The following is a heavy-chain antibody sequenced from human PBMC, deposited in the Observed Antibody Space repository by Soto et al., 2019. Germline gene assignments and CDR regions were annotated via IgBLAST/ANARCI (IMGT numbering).Heavy chain of an antibody. CDR2: IWYDGSNK. CDR3: ARGTRVYDFWSGPEGYMDV. D-gene: IGHD3-3*01. V-gene: IGHV3-33*01. CDR1: GFTFSSYG. J-gene: IGHJ6*03. Sequence: PGGSLRLSCAASGFTFSSYGMHWVRQAPGKGLEWVAVIWYDGSNKYYADSVKGRFTISRDNSKNTLYLQMNSLRAEDTAVYYCARGTRVYDFWSGPEGYMDVWGKGTAVTVSS.